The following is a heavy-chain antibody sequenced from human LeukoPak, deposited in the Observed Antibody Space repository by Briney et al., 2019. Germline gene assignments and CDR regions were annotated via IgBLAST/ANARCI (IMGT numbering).Heavy chain of an antibody. Sequence: GGSLRLSCAASGFTFDDYTMHWVRQAPGKGLEWVSLISWDGGSTYYVDSVKGRFTISRDNAKNSLYLQMNSLRAEDTAVYYCARGGYCSGGSCYSVSYQFDCWGQGTLVTVSS. D-gene: IGHD2-15*01. CDR1: GFTFDDYT. V-gene: IGHV3-43*01. J-gene: IGHJ4*02. CDR2: ISWDGGST. CDR3: ARGGYCSGGSCYSVSYQFDC.